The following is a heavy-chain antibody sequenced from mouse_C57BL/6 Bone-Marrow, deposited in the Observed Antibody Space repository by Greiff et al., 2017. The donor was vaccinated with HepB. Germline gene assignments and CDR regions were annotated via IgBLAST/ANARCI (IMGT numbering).Heavy chain of an antibody. Sequence: EVQLVESEGGLVQPGSSMKLSCTASGFTFSDYYMAWVRQVPEKGLEWVANINYDGSSTYYLDSLKSRFIISRDNAKNILYLQMSSLKSEDTATYYCARLTGSHDFDYWGQGTTLTVSS. V-gene: IGHV5-16*01. J-gene: IGHJ2*01. D-gene: IGHD4-1*01. CDR3: ARLTGSHDFDY. CDR2: INYDGSST. CDR1: GFTFSDYY.